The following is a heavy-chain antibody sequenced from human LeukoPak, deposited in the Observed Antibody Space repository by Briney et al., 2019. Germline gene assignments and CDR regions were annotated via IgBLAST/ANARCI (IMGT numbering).Heavy chain of an antibody. CDR3: ARLQRGVTIDY. CDR1: GFTVSSNY. J-gene: IGHJ4*02. V-gene: IGHV3-53*01. CDR2: IYSGGST. Sequence: GGSLRLSCAASGFTVSSNYMSWVRQAPGKGLEWVSVIYSGGSTYYADSVKGRFTISRDNSKNTLYLQMNSLRAEDTAVYYCARLQRGVTIDYWGQGTLVTVSS. D-gene: IGHD3-10*01.